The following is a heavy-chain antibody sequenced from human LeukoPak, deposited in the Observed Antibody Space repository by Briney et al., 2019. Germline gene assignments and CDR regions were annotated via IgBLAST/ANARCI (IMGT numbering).Heavy chain of an antibody. V-gene: IGHV3-33*01. CDR2: IWHDGGKR. D-gene: IGHD3-22*01. Sequence: GGSLRLSCAASGFTFSYYGMRWVRQAPGKGLEWVALIWHDGGKRYYADSVKGRFTISRDNSKNTLYLQMTTLRAEDTAVYYCARDADTSEFFSWLDLWGQGTLVTVSS. J-gene: IGHJ5*02. CDR3: ARDADTSEFFSWLDL. CDR1: GFTFSYYG.